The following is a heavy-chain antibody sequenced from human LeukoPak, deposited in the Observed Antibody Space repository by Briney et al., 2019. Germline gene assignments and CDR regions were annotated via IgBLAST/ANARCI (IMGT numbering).Heavy chain of an antibody. Sequence: GGSLRLSCAATGFTFSSYWMNWVRQAPGKGLVWVSRIASDGSSTTYADSVKGRFSISRDNAKNTLYLQMNSLRVEDTAVYYCARGRPHGNDYWGQGTLVTVSS. CDR3: ARGRPHGNDY. CDR1: GFTFSSYW. D-gene: IGHD4-23*01. CDR2: IASDGSST. V-gene: IGHV3-74*01. J-gene: IGHJ4*02.